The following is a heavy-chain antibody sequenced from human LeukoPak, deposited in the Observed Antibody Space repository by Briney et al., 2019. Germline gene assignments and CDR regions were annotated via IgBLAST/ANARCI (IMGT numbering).Heavy chain of an antibody. Sequence: GRSLRLSCAASGFTFSSYGMHWVRQAPGKGLEWVAVISYDGSNKYYADSVKGRFTISRDNSKNTLYLQMNSLRAEDTAVYYCAKDRGKEKYYFDYWAREPWSPSPQ. V-gene: IGHV3-30*18. CDR3: AKDRGKEKYYFDY. J-gene: IGHJ4*02. CDR2: ISYDGSNK. CDR1: GFTFSSYG. D-gene: IGHD3-10*01.